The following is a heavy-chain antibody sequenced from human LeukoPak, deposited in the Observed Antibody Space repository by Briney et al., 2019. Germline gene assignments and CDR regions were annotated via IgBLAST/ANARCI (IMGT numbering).Heavy chain of an antibody. CDR2: FFSTGRT. J-gene: IGHJ4*02. D-gene: IGHD6-13*01. CDR1: GGSLSSSNHH. CDR3: ASTPGSSTSWYHFDN. Sequence: SETLSLTCNVSGGSLSSSNHHWAWIRQSPGMGLEWVGTFFSTGRTSQNPDPSLKGRVTLSVDTSRNQFSLQLRSLTAADTAIFYCASTPGSSTSWYHFDNWGQGTLVTVSS. V-gene: IGHV4-39*01.